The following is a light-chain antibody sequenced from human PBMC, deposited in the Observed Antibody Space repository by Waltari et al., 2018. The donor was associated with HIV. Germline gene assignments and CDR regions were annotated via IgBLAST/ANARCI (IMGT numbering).Light chain of an antibody. CDR2: EVT. CDR3: SSYTSSTTPYV. J-gene: IGLJ1*01. V-gene: IGLV2-14*01. Sequence: QSALTQPASVSGSPGPSITIPCTGTSRDVGGYNYVSWYQQHPGKAPKRMMYEVTSRPSGVSNRFSGSKSGDTAALTISGLQAEDEADYYCSSYTSSTTPYVFGAGTKVTVL. CDR1: SRDVGGYNY.